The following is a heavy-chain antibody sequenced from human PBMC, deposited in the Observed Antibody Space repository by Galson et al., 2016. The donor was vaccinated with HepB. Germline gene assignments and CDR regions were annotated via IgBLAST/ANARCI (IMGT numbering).Heavy chain of an antibody. CDR2: ISSSSGYI. J-gene: IGHJ4*02. D-gene: IGHD1-26*01. CDR3: ARGDIVGAIFDY. V-gene: IGHV3-21*01. Sequence: SLRLSCAASGFTFSSYSMNWVRQAPGKGPEWVSSISSSSGYIYYADSVKGRFTISRDNAKNSLYLQMNSLRAEDTAVYYCARGDIVGAIFDYWGQGTLVTVSS. CDR1: GFTFSSYS.